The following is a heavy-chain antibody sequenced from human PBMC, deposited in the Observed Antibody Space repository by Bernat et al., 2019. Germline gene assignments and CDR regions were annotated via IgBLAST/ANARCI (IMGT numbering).Heavy chain of an antibody. Sequence: QVQLQESGPGLVKPSQTLSLTCTVSGGSISSGDYHWSWIRQPPGKGLEWIGYIYYSGSTYYNPSLKSRVTISVDTSKNQFSLKLSSVTAADTAVYYCARDRGYSYGYGVGAFDIWGQGTMVTVSS. V-gene: IGHV4-30-4*01. D-gene: IGHD5-18*01. CDR3: ARDRGYSYGYGVGAFDI. CDR1: GGSISSGDYH. CDR2: IYYSGST. J-gene: IGHJ3*02.